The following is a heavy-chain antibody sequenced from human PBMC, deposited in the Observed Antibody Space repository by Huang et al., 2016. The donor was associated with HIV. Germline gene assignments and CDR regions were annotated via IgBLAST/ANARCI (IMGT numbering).Heavy chain of an antibody. CDR2: SYFGGNT. D-gene: IGHD2-15*01. CDR3: ARHDIYCSGGACSGFDY. V-gene: IGHV4-39*01. Sequence: QLQLQESGPGLVKPSETLSLSCTVSGGSISSTDFYWGWIRQPPGKGLEGIGSSYFGGNTYYNPSLKSRVTISVDTSKNQFSLKLRSVTAANTGLYYCARHDIYCSGGACSGFDYWGQGTLVTVSS. CDR1: GGSISSTDFY. J-gene: IGHJ4*02.